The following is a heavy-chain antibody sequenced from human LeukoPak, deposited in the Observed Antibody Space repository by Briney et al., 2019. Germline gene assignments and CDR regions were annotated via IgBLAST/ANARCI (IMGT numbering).Heavy chain of an antibody. CDR1: GGSISSSTYY. CDR3: AKDYCGDGSCYSFHVFDY. Sequence: SGTLSLTCTVSGGSISSSTYYWGWIRQPPGKGLEWIGSTYYSGSTYYNPSLKSRVTISLDTSKNQFSLKVRSVTAADTAVYYCAKDYCGDGSCYSFHVFDYWGQGTLVTVSS. D-gene: IGHD2-15*01. V-gene: IGHV4-39*07. CDR2: TYYSGST. J-gene: IGHJ4*02.